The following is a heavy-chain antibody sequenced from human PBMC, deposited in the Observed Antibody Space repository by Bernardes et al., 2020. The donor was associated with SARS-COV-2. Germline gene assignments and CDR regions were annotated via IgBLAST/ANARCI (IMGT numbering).Heavy chain of an antibody. CDR3: AGTTTTCCDY. CDR2: ISYDGRTI. J-gene: IGHJ4*02. D-gene: IGHD2-2*01. Sequence: GGSLRLSCAASGFSFSSYWMHWVRQVPGKGLVWVSRISYDGRTIDYADSVKGRFTISRDNAKNTLYLQMNSLRVEDTGVYYCAGTTTTCCDYWGQGTLVTVSS. CDR1: GFSFSSYW. V-gene: IGHV3-74*01.